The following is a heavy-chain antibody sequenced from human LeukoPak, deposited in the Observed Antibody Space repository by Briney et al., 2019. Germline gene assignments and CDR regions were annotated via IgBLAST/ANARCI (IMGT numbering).Heavy chain of an antibody. CDR3: ARPRGYDSSGYYPFDY. J-gene: IGHJ4*02. CDR2: IYPGDSDT. CDR1: GYSFTSYW. D-gene: IGHD3-22*01. Sequence: GESLKISCKGSGYSFTSYWIGWVRQMPGKGLEWMGIIYPGDSDTRYSPSFQGQVTISADKSISTAYLQWSSLKASDTAMYYCARPRGYDSSGYYPFDYWGQGTLVTVSS. V-gene: IGHV5-51*01.